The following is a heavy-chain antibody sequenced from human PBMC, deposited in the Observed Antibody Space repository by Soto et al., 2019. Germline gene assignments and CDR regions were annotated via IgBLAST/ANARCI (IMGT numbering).Heavy chain of an antibody. CDR2: INHSGST. D-gene: IGHD2-2*01. Sequence: PSEPLSLTCAVYGGSFSGYYWSWIRQPPGKGLEWIGEINHSGSTNYNPSLKSRVTISVDTSKNQFSLKLSSVTAADTDVYYCARAVVVVPLRYYYYMDVWGKGTTVTVSS. J-gene: IGHJ6*03. CDR3: ARAVVVVPLRYYYYMDV. V-gene: IGHV4-34*01. CDR1: GGSFSGYY.